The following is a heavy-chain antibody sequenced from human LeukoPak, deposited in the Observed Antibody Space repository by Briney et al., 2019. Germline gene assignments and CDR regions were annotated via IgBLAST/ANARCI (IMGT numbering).Heavy chain of an antibody. D-gene: IGHD5-18*01. CDR1: GGSFSGYY. V-gene: IGHV4-34*01. CDR3: ARGVDTAMVDPPFDY. Sequence: SETLPLTCAVYGGSFSGYYWSWIRQPPGKGLEWIGEINHSGSTNYNPSLKSRVTISVDTSKNQFSLKLSSVTAADTAVYYCARGVDTAMVDPPFDYWGQGTLVTVSS. CDR2: INHSGST. J-gene: IGHJ4*02.